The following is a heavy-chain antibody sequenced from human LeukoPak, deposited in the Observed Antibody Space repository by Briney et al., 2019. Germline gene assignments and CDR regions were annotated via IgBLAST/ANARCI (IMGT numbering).Heavy chain of an antibody. CDR3: ATADGYTSA. CDR2: IYVSGTT. CDR1: GGSVSSYY. Sequence: SETLSLTCTISGGSVSSYYWSWVRQPAGKGLEWIGRIYVSGTTKYNPSPKSRVTMSVDTSKRQFSLKLSSVTAADTAIYYCATADGYTSAWGQGTLVTVSS. V-gene: IGHV4-4*07. D-gene: IGHD5-24*01. J-gene: IGHJ5*02.